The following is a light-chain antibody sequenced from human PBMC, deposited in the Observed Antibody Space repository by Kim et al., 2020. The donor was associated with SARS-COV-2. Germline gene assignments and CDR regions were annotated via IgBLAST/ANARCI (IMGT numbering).Light chain of an antibody. V-gene: IGLV6-57*01. CDR2: EDT. CDR1: RGSIATNY. Sequence: GKTVTISCTRSRGSIATNYVQWYQQRPGSSPSTVIYEDTQRPSGVPDRFSGSIDSSSNSASRTISGLKTEDEADYYCQSYDSSNQVFGGGTQLTVL. CDR3: QSYDSSNQV. J-gene: IGLJ3*02.